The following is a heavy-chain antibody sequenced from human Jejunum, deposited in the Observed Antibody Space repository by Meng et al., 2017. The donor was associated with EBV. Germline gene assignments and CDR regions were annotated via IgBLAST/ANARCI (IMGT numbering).Heavy chain of an antibody. V-gene: IGHV1-69-2*01. CDR2: VDPEDGET. CDR3: AMSWFGRINRFDP. Sequence: EVQLGQSGAEVKKPGATVKISCKVSGYTFTDYYMHWVQQAPGKGLEWMGLVDPEDGETIYGEKFQGRVTLTADTSTETAYMELTSLRSDDTAVYYCAMSWFGRINRFDPWGQGTLVTVSS. CDR1: GYTFTDYY. J-gene: IGHJ5*02. D-gene: IGHD3-16*01.